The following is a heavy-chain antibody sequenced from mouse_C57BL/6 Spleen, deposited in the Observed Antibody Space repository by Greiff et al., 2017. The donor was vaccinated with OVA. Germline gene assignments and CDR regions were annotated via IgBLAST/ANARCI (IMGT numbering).Heavy chain of an antibody. CDR3: AAPYDYDGRGYAMDY. D-gene: IGHD2-4*01. CDR2: IYPRDGST. J-gene: IGHJ4*01. Sequence: QVQLQQSDAELVKPGASVKISCKVSGYTFTDHTIHWMKQRPEQGLEWIGYIYPRDGSTKYNEKFKGKATLTADKSSSTAYMQLNSLTSEDSAVYYCAAPYDYDGRGYAMDYWGQGTSVTVSS. V-gene: IGHV1-78*01. CDR1: GYTFTDHT.